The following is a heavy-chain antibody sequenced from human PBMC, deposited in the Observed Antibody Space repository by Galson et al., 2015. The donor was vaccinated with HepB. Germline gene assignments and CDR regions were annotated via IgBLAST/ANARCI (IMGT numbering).Heavy chain of an antibody. D-gene: IGHD6-19*01. V-gene: IGHV1-2*02. CDR3: ARDDGYNSGWGY. Sequence: SVKVSCKASGYTFSDHYIQWVRQAPGQGLEWMGWITPKRGDTNYAQTFKGRVTMTRDTSTSTACLEVSGLRSDDTAMYYCARDDGYNSGWGYWGQGTLVTVSS. CDR1: GYTFSDHY. J-gene: IGHJ4*02. CDR2: ITPKRGDT.